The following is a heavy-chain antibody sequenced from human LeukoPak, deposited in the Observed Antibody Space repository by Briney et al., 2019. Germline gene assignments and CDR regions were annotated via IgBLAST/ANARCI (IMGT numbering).Heavy chain of an antibody. CDR3: AKSAEVVLRFLGVIDY. CDR2: IWNDGSYK. Sequence: GGSLRLSCAASGFIFSNYGMHWVRQDPGKGLEWVAVIWNDGSYKYYADSVKGRFTISRDNSKNTLYLQMNSLRAEDTAVYYCAKSAEVVLRFLGVIDYWGQGTLVTVSS. CDR1: GFIFSNYG. D-gene: IGHD3-3*01. V-gene: IGHV3-33*06. J-gene: IGHJ4*02.